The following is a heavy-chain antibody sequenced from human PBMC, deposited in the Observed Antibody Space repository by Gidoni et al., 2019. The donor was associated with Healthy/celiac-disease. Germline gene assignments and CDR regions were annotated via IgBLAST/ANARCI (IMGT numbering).Heavy chain of an antibody. CDR3: AKEVVPAVPYYYGMDV. Sequence: EVQLLESGGGLVQPGGSLRLSCAASGFTFSSYAMSWVRQAPGKGLEWVSAISGSGGSTYYADSVKGRFTISRDNSKNTLYLQMNSLRAEDTAVYYCAKEVVPAVPYYYGMDVWGQGTTVTVSS. D-gene: IGHD2-2*01. V-gene: IGHV3-23*01. CDR2: ISGSGGST. CDR1: GFTFSSYA. J-gene: IGHJ6*02.